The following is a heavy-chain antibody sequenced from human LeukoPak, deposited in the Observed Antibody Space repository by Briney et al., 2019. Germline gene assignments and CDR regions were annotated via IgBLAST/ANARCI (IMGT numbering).Heavy chain of an antibody. D-gene: IGHD1-26*01. CDR2: IYYGGTT. V-gene: IGHV4-39*01. CDR3: TRRPVVGAALRTYYFDY. CDR1: GGSISSSNYY. Sequence: SETLSLTCTVSGGSISSSNYYWGWVRQPPAKGLEWIGSIYYGGTTYYNPSLKSRITISVDTSRHQFSLKLSSVTAADTAVYYCTRRPVVGAALRTYYFDYWGQGALVTVSS. J-gene: IGHJ4*02.